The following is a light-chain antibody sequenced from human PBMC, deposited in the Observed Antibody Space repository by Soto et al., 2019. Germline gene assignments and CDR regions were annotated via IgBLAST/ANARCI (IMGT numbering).Light chain of an antibody. V-gene: IGLV9-49*01. J-gene: IGLJ2*01. CDR3: GADHGSGSNFVVV. CDR1: SGYSNYK. CDR2: VGTGGIVG. Sequence: QLVLTQPPSASASLGASVTLTCTLSSGYSNYKVDWYQQRPGKGPRFVMRVGTGGIVGSKGDGIPDRFSVLGSGLNRYLTIKNIQEEDERDDRGGADHGSGSNFVVVFGGGTKLTVL.